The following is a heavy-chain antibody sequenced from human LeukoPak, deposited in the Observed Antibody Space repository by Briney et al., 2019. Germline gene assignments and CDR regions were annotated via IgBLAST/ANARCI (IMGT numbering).Heavy chain of an antibody. Sequence: SQTLSLTCAVSGDSVSSNSAAWNWLRQSPSRGLEWLGRTYYRSKWYNEYAVSVKSRLTINPDTSKNQFSLHLNSVTPEDTAVYYCAKAGGYYDSSGYYRYYYYYMDVWGKGTTVTISS. D-gene: IGHD3-22*01. CDR3: AKAGGYYDSSGYYRYYYYYMDV. V-gene: IGHV6-1*01. CDR2: TYYRSKWYN. J-gene: IGHJ6*03. CDR1: GDSVSSNSAA.